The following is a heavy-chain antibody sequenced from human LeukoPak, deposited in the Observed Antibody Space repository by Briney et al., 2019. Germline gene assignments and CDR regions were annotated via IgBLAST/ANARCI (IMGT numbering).Heavy chain of an antibody. CDR2: ISGDGDST. D-gene: IGHD3-10*02. CDR3: SAYVDLDF. V-gene: IGHV3-43*02. CDR1: GFIFDEYA. J-gene: IGHJ4*02. Sequence: GGSLRLSCAASGFIFDEYAMLWLRQPPGKGLEWVSIISGDGDSTIYADSVTGRFTISRDNSNTSLYLQMNSLRPEDTALYYCSAYVDLDFWGQGTLVIAS.